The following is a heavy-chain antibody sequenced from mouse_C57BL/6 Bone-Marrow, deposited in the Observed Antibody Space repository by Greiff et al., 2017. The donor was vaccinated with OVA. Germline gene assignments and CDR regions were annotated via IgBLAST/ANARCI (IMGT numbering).Heavy chain of an antibody. CDR2: ISDGGSYT. CDR3: ARDNYYGSSRGAMDY. J-gene: IGHJ4*01. V-gene: IGHV5-4*01. Sequence: EVKVEESGGGLVKPGGSLKLSCAASGFTFSSYAMSWVRQTPEKRLEWVATISDGGSYTYYPDNVKGRFTISRDNTKNNLYLQMSHLKSEDTAMYYCARDNYYGSSRGAMDYWGQGTSVTVSS. CDR1: GFTFSSYA. D-gene: IGHD1-1*01.